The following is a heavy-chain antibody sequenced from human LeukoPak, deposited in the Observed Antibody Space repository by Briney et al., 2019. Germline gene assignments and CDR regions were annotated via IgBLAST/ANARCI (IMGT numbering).Heavy chain of an antibody. CDR1: GYTFTSYD. CDR3: ARCVYQDSDYGMDV. V-gene: IGHV1-18*01. CDR2: MNPNSGNT. J-gene: IGHJ6*02. Sequence: PVASVKVSCKASGYTFTSYDINWVRQATGQGLEWMGWMNPNSGNTNYAQKLQGRVTMTTDTSTSTAYMELRSLRSDDTAVYYCARCVYQDSDYGMDVWGQGTTVTVSS. D-gene: IGHD1-26*01.